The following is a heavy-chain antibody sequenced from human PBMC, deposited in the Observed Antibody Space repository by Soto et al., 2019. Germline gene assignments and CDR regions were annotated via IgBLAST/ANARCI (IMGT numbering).Heavy chain of an antibody. J-gene: IGHJ4*02. Sequence: ASVKVSCKASGYTFTKYGISWVRQAPGQGLEWMGWINTYNDNTKYAQSLQGRVTMTTETSTSTAYMELRSLRSDDTAVYYCAREYCDTTSCYGVDYWGQGTLVTVSS. CDR3: AREYCDTTSCYGVDY. CDR1: GYTFTKYG. CDR2: INTYNDNT. D-gene: IGHD2-2*01. V-gene: IGHV1-18*01.